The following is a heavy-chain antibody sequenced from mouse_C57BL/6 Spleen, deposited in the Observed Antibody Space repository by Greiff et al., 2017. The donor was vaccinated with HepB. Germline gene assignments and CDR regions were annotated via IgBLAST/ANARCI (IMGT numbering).Heavy chain of an antibody. J-gene: IGHJ4*01. Sequence: LQESGAELVRPGASVTLSCKASGYTFTDYEMHWVKQTPVHGLEWIGAIDPETGGTAYNQKFKGKAILTADKSSSTAYMELRSLTSEDSAVYYCTRGHYYGSSYDAMDYWGQGTSVTVSS. CDR3: TRGHYYGSSYDAMDY. CDR1: GYTFTDYE. CDR2: IDPETGGT. V-gene: IGHV1-15*01. D-gene: IGHD1-1*01.